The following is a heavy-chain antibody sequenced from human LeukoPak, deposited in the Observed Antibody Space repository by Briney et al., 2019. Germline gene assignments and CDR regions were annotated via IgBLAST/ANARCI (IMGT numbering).Heavy chain of an antibody. J-gene: IGHJ4*02. CDR2: INPTGGST. CDR3: ARYRVSSGYYNFDY. V-gene: IGHV1-46*01. Sequence: ASVKVSCKASGYTFTSYYMHWVRQAAGQGHEWMGLINPTGGSTGYAQKLQGRVTMTTDTSTSTAYMELRSLRSDDTAVYYCARYRVSSGYYNFDYWGQGTLVTVSS. D-gene: IGHD3-22*01. CDR1: GYTFTSYY.